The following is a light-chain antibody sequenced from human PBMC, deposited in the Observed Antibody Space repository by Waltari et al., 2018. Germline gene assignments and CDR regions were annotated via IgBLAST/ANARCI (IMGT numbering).Light chain of an antibody. CDR2: WAS. J-gene: IGKJ2*01. Sequence: DIVMTQSPDSLAVSLGERASINCRSSQNILNISNNKKYLAWYQQKPGQPPKLLIYWASTRESGVPERFSGGGSGTDFTLTISSLQAEDVAVYYCQQYYSSPYTFGQGTKVEIK. CDR1: QNILNISNNKKY. V-gene: IGKV4-1*01. CDR3: QQYYSSPYT.